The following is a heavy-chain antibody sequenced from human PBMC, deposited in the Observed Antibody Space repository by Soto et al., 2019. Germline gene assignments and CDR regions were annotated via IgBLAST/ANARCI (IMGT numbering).Heavy chain of an antibody. CDR1: GYTFTSYG. Sequence: ASVKVSCKASGYTFTSYGISWVRQAPGQGLEWMGWISAYNGNTNYAQKLQGRVTMTTDTSTSTAYMELRSLRSDDTAVYYCARPGALYSSSSSWFDPWGQGTLVTVSS. CDR2: ISAYNGNT. J-gene: IGHJ5*02. CDR3: ARPGALYSSSSSWFDP. D-gene: IGHD6-6*01. V-gene: IGHV1-18*01.